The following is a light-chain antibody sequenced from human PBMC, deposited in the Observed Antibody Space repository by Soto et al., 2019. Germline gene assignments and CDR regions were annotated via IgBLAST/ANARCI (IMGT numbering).Light chain of an antibody. CDR1: QTVSTS. CDR2: GAS. V-gene: IGKV3-15*01. Sequence: EIVMTQSPATLSVSPGERATPSCRASQTVSTSLAWYQQKPGRAPRLLIYGASTRASGVPARFSGSGSGTEFTLTISSLQSEDSAVYYCHQYNNWWTFGQGTKVDIK. J-gene: IGKJ1*01. CDR3: HQYNNWWT.